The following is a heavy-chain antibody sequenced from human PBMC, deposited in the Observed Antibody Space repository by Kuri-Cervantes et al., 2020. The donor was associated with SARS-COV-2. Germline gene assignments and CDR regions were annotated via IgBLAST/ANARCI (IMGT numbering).Heavy chain of an antibody. Sequence: ASVKVSCKASGYTFTSYGISWVRQAPGQGLEWMGWISAYNGNTNYAQKLQGRVTMTTDTSTSTAYMELRSLRSDDTAVYYCAAGLVTPPERDYYYYHGMDVWGQGTTVTVSS. CDR3: AAGLVTPPERDYYYYHGMDV. CDR2: ISAYNGNT. CDR1: GYTFTSYG. V-gene: IGHV1-18*01. D-gene: IGHD4-23*01. J-gene: IGHJ6*02.